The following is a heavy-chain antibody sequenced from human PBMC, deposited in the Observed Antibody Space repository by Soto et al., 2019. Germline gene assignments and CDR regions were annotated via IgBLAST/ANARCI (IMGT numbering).Heavy chain of an antibody. V-gene: IGHV3-66*01. CDR1: GFTVSSNY. D-gene: IGHD3-3*01. Sequence: EVQLVESGGGLVQPGGSLRLSCAASGFTVSSNYMSWVRQAPGKGLEWVSVIYSGGSTYYADSVKGRFTISRDNSKNTLYLQMNSLRAEDTAVYYCARGAYDFWSGFQSSYRTWFDPWGQGTLVTVSS. CDR3: ARGAYDFWSGFQSSYRTWFDP. J-gene: IGHJ5*02. CDR2: IYSGGST.